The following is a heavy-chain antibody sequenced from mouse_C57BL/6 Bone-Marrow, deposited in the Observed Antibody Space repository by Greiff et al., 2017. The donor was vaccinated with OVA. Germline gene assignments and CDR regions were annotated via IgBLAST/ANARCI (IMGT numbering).Heavy chain of an antibody. J-gene: IGHJ3*01. D-gene: IGHD2-4*01. CDR2: FHPYNDDT. CDR1: GYTFTTYP. Sequence: VKLQESGAELVKPGASVKMSCTASGYTFTTYPIEWMKQNHGKSLEWIGNFHPYNDDTKYNEKFKGKATLTVEKSSSTVYLELSRLTSDDSAVYDCARAGDYDGDWFAYWGQGTLVTVSA. CDR3: ARAGDYDGDWFAY. V-gene: IGHV1-47*01.